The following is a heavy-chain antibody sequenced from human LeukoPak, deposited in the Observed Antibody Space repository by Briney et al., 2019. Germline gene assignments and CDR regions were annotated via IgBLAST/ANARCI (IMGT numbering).Heavy chain of an antibody. CDR3: ARETYCTSTTCPIGDHFDY. CDR2: ISGSGDST. D-gene: IGHD2-2*01. J-gene: IGHJ4*02. Sequence: GGSLRLSCAASGFTFSSYVMTWVRQAPGKGLEWVSAISGSGDSTYYADPVKGRFTISRDNSKNTLYPQMNSLRAEDTAVYYCARETYCTSTTCPIGDHFDYWGQGTLVTVSS. CDR1: GFTFSSYV. V-gene: IGHV3-23*01.